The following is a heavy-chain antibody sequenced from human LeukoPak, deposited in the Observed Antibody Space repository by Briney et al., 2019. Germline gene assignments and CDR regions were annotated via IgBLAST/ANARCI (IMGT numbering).Heavy chain of an antibody. J-gene: IGHJ5*02. D-gene: IGHD2-21*02. CDR3: AKXLSSQVTXWXDP. V-gene: IGHV3-74*01. CDR2: INSDGSDT. CDR1: GFTFSSYL. Sequence: GGSLRLSCAASGFTFSSYLMHWVRQAPGKGLVWVSRINSDGSDTGYADSVKGRFTISRDNSKNTLYLQMNSLRAEDTAVYYXAKXLSSQVTXWXDPWGQXXLVTV.